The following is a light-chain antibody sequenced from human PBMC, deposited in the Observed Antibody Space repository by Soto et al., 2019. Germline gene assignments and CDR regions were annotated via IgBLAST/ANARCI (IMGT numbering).Light chain of an antibody. Sequence: EIVLTQSPGTLSVSPGERATLSCRASQTISSNNLAWYQQKPGQAPSLLIYGTSSRATGIPDRFSGSGSGTDFTLPISRLEPEDSAIYYCQQYGSWTFGQGTKVEIK. CDR1: QTISSNN. CDR2: GTS. CDR3: QQYGSWT. J-gene: IGKJ1*01. V-gene: IGKV3-20*01.